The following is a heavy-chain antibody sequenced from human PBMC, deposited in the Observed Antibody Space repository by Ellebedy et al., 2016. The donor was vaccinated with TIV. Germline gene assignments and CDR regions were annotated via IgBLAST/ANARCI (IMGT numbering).Heavy chain of an antibody. CDR2: ISYDGNID. J-gene: IGHJ3*02. D-gene: IGHD5-24*01. CDR1: GFTFSNYA. V-gene: IGHV3-30-3*01. Sequence: PGGSLRLSCVASGFTFSNYALHWVRQAPGKGLEWVAVISYDGNIDHYADSVKGRFTISRDNSNKTLFLHMNNLRTEDTALYYCARSPMAKSDHDAFDIWGQGAMVTVSS. CDR3: ARSPMAKSDHDAFDI.